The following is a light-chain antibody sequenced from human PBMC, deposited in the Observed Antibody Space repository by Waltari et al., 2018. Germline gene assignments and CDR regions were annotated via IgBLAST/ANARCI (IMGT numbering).Light chain of an antibody. CDR3: QERSDWPPT. CDR1: QSVSSY. CDR2: DVS. Sequence: EIVLTQSPATLSLSPGERANLSCRASQSVSSYLAWYQQKPGQAPRLLIYDVSNRATGIPARFSGSGSGTDFTLTISSLEPEDFAVYYCQERSDWPPTFGQGTKLEIK. J-gene: IGKJ2*01. V-gene: IGKV3-11*01.